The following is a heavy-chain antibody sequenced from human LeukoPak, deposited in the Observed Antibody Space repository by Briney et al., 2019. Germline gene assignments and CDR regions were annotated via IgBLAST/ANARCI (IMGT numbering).Heavy chain of an antibody. CDR1: GYTLTELS. CDR2: ISAYNGNT. D-gene: IGHD1-26*01. J-gene: IGHJ6*03. Sequence: GASVKVSCKVSGYTLTELSMHWVRQAPGQGLEWMGWISAYNGNTNYAQKLQGRVTMTTDTSTSTAYMELRSLRSDDTAVYYCARGIVGALDYYYMDVWGKGTTVTVSS. V-gene: IGHV1-18*01. CDR3: ARGIVGALDYYYMDV.